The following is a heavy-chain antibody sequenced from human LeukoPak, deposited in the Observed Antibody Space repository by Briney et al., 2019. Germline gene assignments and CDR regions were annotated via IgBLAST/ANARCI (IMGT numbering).Heavy chain of an antibody. V-gene: IGHV3-30-3*01. CDR2: ISYDGSNK. J-gene: IGHJ4*02. D-gene: IGHD7-27*01. CDR3: ARVAGDVDY. CDR1: GFTFSSYA. Sequence: GGSLRLSCAASGFTFSSYAMHWVRQAPGKGLEWVAVISYDGSNKYYADSVKGRFTISRDNSKNTLYLQMNSLRAEDTAVYYCARVAGDVDYWGQGTLVTVSS.